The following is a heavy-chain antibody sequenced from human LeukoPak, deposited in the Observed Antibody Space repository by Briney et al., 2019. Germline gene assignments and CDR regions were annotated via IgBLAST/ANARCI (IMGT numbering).Heavy chain of an antibody. D-gene: IGHD6-13*01. Sequence: SETLSLTCAVSGGSISSGGYSRSWIRQHPGKGLEWVGYISYSGSTSYYNPSLKSRLTISVDTSKNHFSLKLNSVTAADTAVYYCARADSSSWYWRLDYWGQGTLVTVSS. V-gene: IGHV4-31*11. CDR1: GGSISSGGYS. CDR3: ARADSSSWYWRLDY. J-gene: IGHJ4*02. CDR2: ISYSGSTS.